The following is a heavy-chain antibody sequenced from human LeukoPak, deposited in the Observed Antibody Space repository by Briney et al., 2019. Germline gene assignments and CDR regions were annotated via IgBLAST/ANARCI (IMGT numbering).Heavy chain of an antibody. CDR3: AKDTGGAFDI. CDR2: ISSSGSTI. Sequence: GGSLRLSCAASGFTFSSYEINWVRQAPGKGLEWVSYISSSGSTIYYADSVKGRFTISRDNAKNSLYLQMNSLRAEDTAVYYCAKDTGGAFDIWGQGTMVTVSS. V-gene: IGHV3-48*03. CDR1: GFTFSSYE. J-gene: IGHJ3*02.